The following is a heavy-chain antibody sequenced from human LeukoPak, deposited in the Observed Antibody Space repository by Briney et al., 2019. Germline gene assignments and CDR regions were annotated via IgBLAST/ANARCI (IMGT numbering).Heavy chain of an antibody. CDR1: GFTFSSYG. J-gene: IGHJ4*02. CDR3: ANGGSSWFRFDY. Sequence: GGSLRLSCAASGFTFSSYGMHWVRQAPGKGLEWVSAISGSGGSTYYADSVKGRFTISRDNSKNTLYLQMNSLRAEDTALYYCANGGSSWFRFDYWGQGTLVTVSS. D-gene: IGHD6-13*01. CDR2: ISGSGGST. V-gene: IGHV3-23*01.